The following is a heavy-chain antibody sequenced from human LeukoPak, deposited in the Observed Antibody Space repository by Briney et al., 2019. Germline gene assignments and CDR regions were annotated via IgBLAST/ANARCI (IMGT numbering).Heavy chain of an antibody. CDR3: AKRIAVAGGNFDY. V-gene: IGHV3-23*01. Sequence: GGSLRLSCAASGFTFSSSAMSWVRQAPGKGLEWVSSISGSGSGGSTYYADSVKGRFTISRDNSKNTPYLQMNSLRAEDTALYYCAKRIAVAGGNFDYWGQGTLVTVSS. CDR2: ISGSGSGGST. J-gene: IGHJ4*02. D-gene: IGHD6-13*01. CDR1: GFTFSSSA.